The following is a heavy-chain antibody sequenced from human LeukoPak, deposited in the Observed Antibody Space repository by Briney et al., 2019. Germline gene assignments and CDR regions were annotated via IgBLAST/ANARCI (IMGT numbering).Heavy chain of an antibody. V-gene: IGHV1-18*01. CDR2: VTAYNGNT. CDR1: GYSFTTYG. Sequence: GASVKVSFTASGYSFTTYGVSWVPHAPGQGLAWMGWVTAYNGNTNYAQILQGRVTMTTDTSANTAYMELGSERSGDTAVYYFARGLVTARARDAFDIWGQGTMVTVSS. CDR3: ARGLVTARARDAFDI. D-gene: IGHD2-15*01. J-gene: IGHJ3*02.